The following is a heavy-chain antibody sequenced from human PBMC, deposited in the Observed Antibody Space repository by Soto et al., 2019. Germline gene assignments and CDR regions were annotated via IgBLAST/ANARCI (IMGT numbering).Heavy chain of an antibody. CDR3: ARNKGYCSSTSCYGMDV. D-gene: IGHD2-2*01. V-gene: IGHV5-51*01. Sequence: GESLKISCKGSGYSFTSYWIVWVRQMPGKGLEWMGTIYPGDSDTRYSPSFQGQVTISADKSISTAYLQWNSLKASDTAMYFCARNKGYCSSTSCYGMDVWGQGAAVTVSS. CDR1: GYSFTSYW. CDR2: IYPGDSDT. J-gene: IGHJ6*02.